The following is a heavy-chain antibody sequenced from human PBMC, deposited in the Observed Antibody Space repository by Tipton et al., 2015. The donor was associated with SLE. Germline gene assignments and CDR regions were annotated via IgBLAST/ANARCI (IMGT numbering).Heavy chain of an antibody. V-gene: IGHV4-61*02. CDR3: AKPLRAVAGELHS. D-gene: IGHD6-19*01. CDR1: GGSIGSDVYY. J-gene: IGHJ4*02. Sequence: TLSPTCTVSGGSIGSDVYYGNWSRQPAGKGLEWIGRMFASGSRNYNPSLNSRVTISMDTSKNQFSLTLTSVTAEDTAVYYCAKPLRAVAGELHSWGQGILVTV. CDR2: MFASGSR.